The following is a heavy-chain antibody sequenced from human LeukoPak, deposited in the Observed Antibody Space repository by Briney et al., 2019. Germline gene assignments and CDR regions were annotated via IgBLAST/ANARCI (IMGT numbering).Heavy chain of an antibody. D-gene: IGHD2-15*01. V-gene: IGHV3-30*02. CDR3: ARGGAAATGVDY. CDR1: GFTFSSYG. CDR2: IRYDGSNK. J-gene: IGHJ4*02. Sequence: GGSLRLSCAASGFTFSSYGMHWVRQAPGKGLEWVAFIRYDGSNKYYADSVKGRFTISRDNPKNTLYLQMNSLRAEDTAVYYCARGGAAATGVDYWGQGTLVTVSS.